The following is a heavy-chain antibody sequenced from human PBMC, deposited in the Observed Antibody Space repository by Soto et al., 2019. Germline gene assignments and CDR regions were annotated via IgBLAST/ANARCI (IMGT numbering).Heavy chain of an antibody. V-gene: IGHV4-31*03. Sequence: SETLSLTCTVSGGSLSRGGYYWGWIRQHPGKGLEWIGYIYYSGSTYYNPSLKSRVTISVDTSKNQFSLKLSSVTAADTAVYYCARSGYSYGPNPLLYWGQGTLVTVS. D-gene: IGHD5-18*01. CDR1: GGSLSRGGYY. CDR3: ARSGYSYGPNPLLY. J-gene: IGHJ4*02. CDR2: IYYSGST.